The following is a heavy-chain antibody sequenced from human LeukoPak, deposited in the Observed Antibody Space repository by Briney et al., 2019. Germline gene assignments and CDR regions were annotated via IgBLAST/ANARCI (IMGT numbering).Heavy chain of an antibody. Sequence: GGSLRLSCAASGFTFSSYSINWVRQAPGKGLEWVSYISGGGSTIYYADSVKGRFTISRDNAKNSLYLQMNSLRAEDTAVYYCARGFGELYYFDYWGQGTLVTVSS. CDR3: ARGFGELYYFDY. J-gene: IGHJ4*02. V-gene: IGHV3-48*04. CDR1: GFTFSSYS. D-gene: IGHD3-10*01. CDR2: ISGGGSTI.